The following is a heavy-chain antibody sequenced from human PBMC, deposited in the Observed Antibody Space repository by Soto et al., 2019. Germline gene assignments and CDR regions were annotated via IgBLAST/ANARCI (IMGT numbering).Heavy chain of an antibody. D-gene: IGHD3-10*01. Sequence: PSETLSLTCAVSGGSISSSNWWSWVRQPPGKGLEWIGEIYHSGNTNYNPSLKSRVTISVDKSKEQFSLKLSSVTAADTAVYYCARIPFRYYGMDVWGQGTTVTVSS. J-gene: IGHJ6*02. CDR2: IYHSGNT. CDR3: ARIPFRYYGMDV. V-gene: IGHV4-4*02. CDR1: GGSISSSNW.